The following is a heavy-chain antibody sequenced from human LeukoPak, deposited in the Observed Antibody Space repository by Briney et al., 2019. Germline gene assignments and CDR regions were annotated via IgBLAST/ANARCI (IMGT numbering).Heavy chain of an antibody. Sequence: ASVKVSCKASGYTFTSYYIHWVRQAPGQGLEWMGWINPSSGGTNYAQKFQGRVTMTRDTSINTAYMELSRLRSDDTAVYYCAKDAYYSIYYFDYWGQGTLVTVSS. D-gene: IGHD4-11*01. CDR1: GYTFTSYY. J-gene: IGHJ4*02. CDR3: AKDAYYSIYYFDY. V-gene: IGHV1-2*02. CDR2: INPSSGGT.